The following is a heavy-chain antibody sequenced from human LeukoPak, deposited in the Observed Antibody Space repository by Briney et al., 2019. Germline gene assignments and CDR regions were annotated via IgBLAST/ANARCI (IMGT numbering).Heavy chain of an antibody. V-gene: IGHV1-2*02. CDR3: ARDLKGRIVVVPAATPAIRYYYYGMDV. D-gene: IGHD2-2*01. CDR2: INPNSGGT. Sequence: GASVKVSCKASGYAFTGYYMHWVRQAPGQGLEWMGWINPNSGGTNYAQKFQGRVTMTRDTSISTAYMELSRLRSDDTAVYYCARDLKGRIVVVPAATPAIRYYYYGMDVWGQGTTVTVSS. CDR1: GYAFTGYY. J-gene: IGHJ6*02.